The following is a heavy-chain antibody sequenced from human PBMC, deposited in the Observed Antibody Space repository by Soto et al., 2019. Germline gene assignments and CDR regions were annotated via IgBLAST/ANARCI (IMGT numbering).Heavy chain of an antibody. J-gene: IGHJ4*02. CDR2: IYYSGST. CDR3: ARAFGEYDSSGLDY. Sequence: QVQLQESGPGLVKTSQTLSLTCTVSGGSISSGGYYWSWIRQHPGKGLEWIGYIYYSGSTYYNPSLKSRVTISVDTSKNQFSLKLSSVTAADTALYYCARAFGEYDSSGLDYWGQGTLVTVSS. CDR1: GGSISSGGYY. V-gene: IGHV4-31*03. D-gene: IGHD3-22*01.